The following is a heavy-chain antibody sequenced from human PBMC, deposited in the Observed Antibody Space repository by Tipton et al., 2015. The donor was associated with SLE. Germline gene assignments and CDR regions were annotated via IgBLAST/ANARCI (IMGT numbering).Heavy chain of an antibody. V-gene: IGHV4-59*08. CDR2: ISHGGGS. Sequence: TLSLTCSVSGGSIRNYYWIWIRQPPGKGLEWIGYISHGGGSNYNPSLKSRVTISVDPAKNQFSLRLTSVTAADTAVYYCARGFGGSYSDFWGQGTLVTVSS. CDR3: ARGFGGSYSDF. D-gene: IGHD1-26*01. CDR1: GGSIRNYY. J-gene: IGHJ4*02.